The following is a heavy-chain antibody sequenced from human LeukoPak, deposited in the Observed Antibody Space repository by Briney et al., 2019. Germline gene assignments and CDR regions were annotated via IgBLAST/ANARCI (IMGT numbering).Heavy chain of an antibody. D-gene: IGHD1-1*01. CDR2: INSDGSST. CDR1: GFTFGSYS. V-gene: IGHV3-74*01. CDR3: AREGCTGPYLEY. J-gene: IGHJ4*02. Sequence: PGGSLTPSSAASGFTFGSYSIQCFRQAPGKGLVWVSRINSDGSSTSHADSVKGRFTISRDNAKNTLFLQMNSLRAEDTAVYYCAREGCTGPYLEYGGQGKGVTVSS.